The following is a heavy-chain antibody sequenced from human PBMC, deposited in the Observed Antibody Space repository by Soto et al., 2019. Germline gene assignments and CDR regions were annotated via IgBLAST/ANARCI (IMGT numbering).Heavy chain of an antibody. D-gene: IGHD3-10*01. CDR3: ARDPWFAEVRFDT. CDR1: GGSFTKFA. J-gene: IGHJ4*02. Sequence: QVQLVQSGAEVKMPGSSVKVSCKASGGSFTKFALSWVRQAPGQGLEWMGGHLPMVATTDYELKVQGRVTITADESTSTAYMELSGLRSDVTAVYYGARDPWFAEVRFDTWGQGTRVTVSS. V-gene: IGHV1-69*01. CDR2: HLPMVATT.